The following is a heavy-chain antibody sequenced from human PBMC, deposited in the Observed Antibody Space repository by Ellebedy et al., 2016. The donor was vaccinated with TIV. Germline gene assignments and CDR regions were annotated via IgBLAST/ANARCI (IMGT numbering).Heavy chain of an antibody. CDR2: ISGSGVT. CDR1: GFTFSSYA. CDR3: AKDGGGSGTTPYYFDF. D-gene: IGHD1-7*01. J-gene: IGHJ4*02. Sequence: GESLKISCAASGFTFSSYAMSWVRQAPGKGLDWVSGISGSGVTVYAESVKGRFIISRDNSQNTLSLQMNSLRAEDTAVYYCAKDGGGSGTTPYYFDFWGQGTLVTVSS. V-gene: IGHV3-23*01.